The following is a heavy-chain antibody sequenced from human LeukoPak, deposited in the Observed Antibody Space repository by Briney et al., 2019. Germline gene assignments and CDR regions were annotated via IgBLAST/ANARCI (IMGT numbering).Heavy chain of an antibody. D-gene: IGHD6-13*01. CDR3: ARLSAAAARWGFDY. CDR1: GGSISSSSYY. J-gene: IGHJ4*02. CDR2: NSGST. Sequence: SETLSLTCTVSGGSISSSSYYWGWIRQPPGKGLEWIGSNSGSTYYNPSLKSRVTISVDTSKNQFALKLSSVTAADTAVYYCARLSAAAARWGFDYWGQGTLVTVSS. V-gene: IGHV4-39*01.